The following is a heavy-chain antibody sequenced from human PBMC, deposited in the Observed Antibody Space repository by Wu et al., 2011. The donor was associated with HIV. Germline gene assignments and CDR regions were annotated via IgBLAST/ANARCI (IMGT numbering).Heavy chain of an antibody. CDR1: GGTFSTYA. D-gene: IGHD3-22*01. CDR2: VIPILGTT. CDR3: ARRYYDSSGYQGPFDY. Sequence: QVQLVQSGAEVKKPGSSVKVSCKASGGTFSTYAISWVRQAPGQGPEWMGRVIPILGTTNYAQKFQGRVTITADESTSTAYMELGSLKSEDTAVYYCARRYYDSSGYQGPFDYWGQGTLVTVSS. J-gene: IGHJ4*02. V-gene: IGHV1-69*11.